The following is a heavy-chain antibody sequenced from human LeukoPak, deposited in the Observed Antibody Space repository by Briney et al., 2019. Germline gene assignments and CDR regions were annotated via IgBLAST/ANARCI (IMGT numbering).Heavy chain of an antibody. J-gene: IGHJ4*02. CDR1: GFTFSVAA. V-gene: IGHV3-23*01. CDR3: ARVYNYVFDY. CDR2: IGASGEST. D-gene: IGHD3-10*02. Sequence: PGGSLRLSCAASGFTFSVAAMTWVRQAPGKGLEWVSLIGASGESTYYADSVKGRFTISRDNSKNTLYLQMNSLRAEDTAVYYCARVYNYVFDYWGQGTLVTVSS.